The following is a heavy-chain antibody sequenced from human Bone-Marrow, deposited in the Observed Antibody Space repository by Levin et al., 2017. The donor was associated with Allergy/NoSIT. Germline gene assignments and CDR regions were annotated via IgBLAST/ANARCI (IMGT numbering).Heavy chain of an antibody. CDR2: IRGSGDST. Sequence: GASVKVSCAASGFTFSSYGMTWVRQAPGKGLEWVASIRGSGDSTFYADSLKGRFTISRDNSKSTLYLRMNSLRAGDTAVYYCAKGAGSSARDSGTHWGQGTLVTVSS. CDR1: GFTFSSYG. J-gene: IGHJ1*01. D-gene: IGHD2-2*01. V-gene: IGHV3-23*01. CDR3: AKGAGSSARDSGTH.